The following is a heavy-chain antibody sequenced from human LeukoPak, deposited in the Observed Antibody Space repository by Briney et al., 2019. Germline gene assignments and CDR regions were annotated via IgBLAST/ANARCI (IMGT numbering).Heavy chain of an antibody. CDR1: GFTFSSYA. CDR2: IKSKPDGGTT. Sequence: GGSLRLSCAASGFTFSSYAMSWVRQAPGKGLEWVGRIKSKPDGGTTDYAAPVKGRFTISRDDSRNTLYLQMSSLTSEDTAVYYCTTDLSAVAGTFDYWGQGTLVTVSS. D-gene: IGHD6-19*01. CDR3: TTDLSAVAGTFDY. J-gene: IGHJ4*02. V-gene: IGHV3-15*01.